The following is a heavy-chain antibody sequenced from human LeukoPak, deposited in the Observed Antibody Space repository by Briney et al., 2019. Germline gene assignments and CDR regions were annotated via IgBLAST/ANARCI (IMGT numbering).Heavy chain of an antibody. D-gene: IGHD3-3*01. CDR1: GFTVSSNY. Sequence: PGGSLRLSCAASGFTVSSNYMSWVRQAPGKGLEWVSVIYSGGSTYYADSVKGRFTISRDNSKNTLYLRMNSLRAEDTAVYYCAKDLGYDFWSGYYSWGQGTLVTVSS. CDR2: IYSGGST. J-gene: IGHJ4*02. CDR3: AKDLGYDFWSGYYS. V-gene: IGHV3-53*01.